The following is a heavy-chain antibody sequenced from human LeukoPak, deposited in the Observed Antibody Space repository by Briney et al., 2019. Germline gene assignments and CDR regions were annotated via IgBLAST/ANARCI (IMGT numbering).Heavy chain of an antibody. Sequence: GGSLRLSCAASGFTFSSYWMSWVRQAPGKGLEWVANIKQDGSEKYYVDSVKGRFTISRDNAKNSLYLQMNSLRAEDTAVYYCASVFGSNLLDYWGQGTLVTVSS. V-gene: IGHV3-7*01. CDR3: ASVFGSNLLDY. CDR1: GFTFSSYW. D-gene: IGHD2-15*01. J-gene: IGHJ4*02. CDR2: IKQDGSEK.